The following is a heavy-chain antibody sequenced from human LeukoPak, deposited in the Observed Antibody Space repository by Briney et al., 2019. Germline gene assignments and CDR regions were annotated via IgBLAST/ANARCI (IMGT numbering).Heavy chain of an antibody. CDR3: ARQDCSGGSCYLDC. CDR2: IAHDGRNK. V-gene: IGHV3-30*04. J-gene: IGHJ4*02. Sequence: GGSLRLSCAASGFTFSSYAMHWVRQAPGKGLEWVEVIAHDGRNKYYADSVKGRFTISRDDSKNTLYLQMNSLRAEDTAVYYCARQDCSGGSCYLDCWGQGTLVTVSS. D-gene: IGHD2-15*01. CDR1: GFTFSSYA.